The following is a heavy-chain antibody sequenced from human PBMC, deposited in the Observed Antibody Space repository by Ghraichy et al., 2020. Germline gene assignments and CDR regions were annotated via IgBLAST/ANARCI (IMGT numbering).Heavy chain of an antibody. CDR1: GFTFRDSW. Sequence: GGSLRLSCAASGFTFRDSWVHWVRQAPGKGPVCVARINSDGDTIDYADAVKGRFTISRDNSKSMLYLQMSGLRAEDTALYYCAAVSRRFYSGPFHFWGQGTMVTVSS. D-gene: IGHD3-3*01. CDR2: INSDGDTI. J-gene: IGHJ3*01. CDR3: AAVSRRFYSGPFHF. V-gene: IGHV3-74*01.